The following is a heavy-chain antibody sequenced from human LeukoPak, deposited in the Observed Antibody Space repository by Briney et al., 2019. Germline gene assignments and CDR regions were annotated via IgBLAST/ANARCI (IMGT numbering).Heavy chain of an antibody. CDR1: GGSISTSSYY. J-gene: IGHJ4*02. CDR3: GCIAATGKFDF. D-gene: IGHD6-13*01. V-gene: IGHV4-39*07. CDR2: IYYSGST. Sequence: SETLPLTCTVSGGSISTSSYYWGWIRQPPGKGLEWIRSIYYSGSTYYNPSLKSRVTISVDTSKNQFSLKLRSVTAADTAVYYCGCIAATGKFDFWGQGTLVTVSS.